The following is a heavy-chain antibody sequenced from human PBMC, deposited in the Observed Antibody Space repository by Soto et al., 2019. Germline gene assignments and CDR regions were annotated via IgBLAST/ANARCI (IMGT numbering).Heavy chain of an antibody. CDR1: GFAFGNYP. CDR3: AKDRTMARGIRAFDI. V-gene: IGHV3-23*01. J-gene: IGHJ3*02. D-gene: IGHD3-10*01. Sequence: PGVSLRLSCVASGFAFGNYPMAWVRQTPGKGLQWISTISGSGGMTDYEDSVRGRFTVSIDHSKDTVHLQMTSLRADDTAVYYCAKDRTMARGIRAFDILGQGTTVTVSS. CDR2: ISGSGGMT.